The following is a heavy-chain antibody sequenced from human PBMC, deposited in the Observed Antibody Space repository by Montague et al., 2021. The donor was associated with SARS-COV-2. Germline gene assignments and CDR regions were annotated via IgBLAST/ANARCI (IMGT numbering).Heavy chain of an antibody. CDR1: DGSVISTYPH. CDR3: TRGINSYKTGY. J-gene: IGHJ4*02. D-gene: IGHD1-14*01. Sequence: SETLSLTCTVSDGSVISTYPHWHWVRQSPGRGLEWIGGYLFHIDTADYNASLRSRGTISVDTSKNQFPLKLTSVTAAYTAVYYCTRGINSYKTGYWGQGIQVTVSP. CDR2: LFHIDTA. V-gene: IGHV4-61*01.